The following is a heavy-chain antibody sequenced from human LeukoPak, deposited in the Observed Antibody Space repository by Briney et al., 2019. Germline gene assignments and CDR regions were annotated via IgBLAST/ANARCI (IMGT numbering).Heavy chain of an antibody. V-gene: IGHV3-48*02. D-gene: IGHD3-10*01. CDR1: GFTFSSYG. J-gene: IGHJ4*02. Sequence: PGGSLRLSCAASGFTFSSYGMHWVRQAPGKGLEWVSYISTSSSTTYYADSVKGRFTLSRDNAKNSLYLQMNSLRDEDTAVYYCARGSGSYYDYWGQGTLVTVSS. CDR3: ARGSGSYYDY. CDR2: ISTSSSTT.